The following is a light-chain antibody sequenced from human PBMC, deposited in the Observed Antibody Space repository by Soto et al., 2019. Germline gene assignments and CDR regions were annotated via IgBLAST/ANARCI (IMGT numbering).Light chain of an antibody. CDR2: FAS. Sequence: DIQMTQSPSSLSASVGDRVTITCRASQSISSYLNWYQQKPGKAPKLLIDFASSLQSGVPSRFSGSGSGTDFTLTITSLQPADFATYYCQQTYNTPLTFGGGTKV. J-gene: IGKJ4*01. CDR1: QSISSY. CDR3: QQTYNTPLT. V-gene: IGKV1-39*01.